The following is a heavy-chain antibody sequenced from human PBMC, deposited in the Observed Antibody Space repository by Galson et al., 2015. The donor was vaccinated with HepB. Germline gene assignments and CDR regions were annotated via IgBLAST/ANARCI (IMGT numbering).Heavy chain of an antibody. V-gene: IGHV1-69*04. CDR2: IIPILGIA. D-gene: IGHD3-22*01. CDR3: SGDYYDSSGYYYGSFNY. CDR1: GGTFSSYT. Sequence: SVKVSCKASGGTFSSYTISWVRQAPGQGLDWMGRIIPILGIANYAQKFQGRVTITADKSTSTAYMELNSLRDEDTAVYYCSGDYYDSSGYYYGSFNYWGQGTLVTVSS. J-gene: IGHJ4*02.